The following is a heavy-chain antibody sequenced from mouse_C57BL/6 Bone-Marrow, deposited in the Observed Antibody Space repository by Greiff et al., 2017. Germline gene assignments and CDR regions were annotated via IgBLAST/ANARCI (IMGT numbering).Heavy chain of an antibody. Sequence: QVQLQQSGAELVKPGASVKMSCKASGYTFTSYWITWVKQRPGQGLEWIGDIYPGSGSTNYNGKFKGKATLTADKSSSTAYMQLSSLTSEDSAVYCCARSGNWGQGTTLTVSS. J-gene: IGHJ2*01. CDR3: ARSGN. CDR1: GYTFTSYW. CDR2: IYPGSGST. V-gene: IGHV1-55*01.